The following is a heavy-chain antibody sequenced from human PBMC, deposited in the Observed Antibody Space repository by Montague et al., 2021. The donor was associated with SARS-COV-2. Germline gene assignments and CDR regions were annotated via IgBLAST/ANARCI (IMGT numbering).Heavy chain of an antibody. J-gene: IGHJ4*02. D-gene: IGHD3-22*01. CDR3: ARVGVITTWFYFDY. Sequence: NKKPSLKSRVTISVETSKNQFSLKLSSVTAADTAVYYCARVGVITTWFYFDYWVPVTLFTVSS. V-gene: IGHV4-59*01.